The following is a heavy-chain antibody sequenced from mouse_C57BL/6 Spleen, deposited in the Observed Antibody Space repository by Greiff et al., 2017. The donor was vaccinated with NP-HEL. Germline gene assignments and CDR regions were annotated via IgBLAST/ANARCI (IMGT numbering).Heavy chain of an antibody. J-gene: IGHJ2*01. D-gene: IGHD1-1*02. CDR1: GYSFTGYY. CDR2: INPSTGGT. Sequence: EVQLQQSGPELVKPGASVKISCKASGYSFTGYYMNWVKQSPEKSLEWIGEINPSTGGTTYNQKFKAKATLTVDKSSSTAYMQLKSLTSEDSAVYYCARENGHFDYWGQGTTLTVSS. V-gene: IGHV1-42*01. CDR3: ARENGHFDY.